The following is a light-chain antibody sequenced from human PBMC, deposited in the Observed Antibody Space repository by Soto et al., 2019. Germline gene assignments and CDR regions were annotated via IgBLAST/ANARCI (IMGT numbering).Light chain of an antibody. CDR2: GAS. V-gene: IGKV3-20*01. CDR3: EQYDKSIT. CDR1: QSVSSY. J-gene: IGKJ4*01. Sequence: IVLTQSPCTLSLSPGERATLTCRASQSVSSYLAWYQQKPGQAPRLLIYGASSRATGIPDRFSGSGSGTDFTLTINRLEPEDFAVYYCEQYDKSITFGGGTKVDIK.